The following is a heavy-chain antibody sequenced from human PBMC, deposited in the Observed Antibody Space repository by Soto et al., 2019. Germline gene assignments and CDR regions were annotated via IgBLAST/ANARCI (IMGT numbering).Heavy chain of an antibody. CDR3: AREGIDYCGGDCYGPNWFDP. J-gene: IGHJ5*02. CDR2: ISSSSSYI. V-gene: IGHV3-21*01. D-gene: IGHD2-21*01. CDR1: GFTFSSYS. Sequence: PVGSLRLSCAASGFTFSSYSMNWVRQAPGKGLEWVSSISSSSSYIYYADSVKGRFTISRDNAKNSLYLQMNSLRAEDTAVYYCAREGIDYCGGDCYGPNWFDPWGQGP.